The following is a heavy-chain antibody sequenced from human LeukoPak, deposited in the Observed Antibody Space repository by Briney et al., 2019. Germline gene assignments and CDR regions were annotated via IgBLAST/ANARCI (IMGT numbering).Heavy chain of an antibody. CDR1: GYTFTSYG. V-gene: IGHV1-18*01. J-gene: IGHJ6*02. CDR3: ARDGYCSSTSCYPDYYYGMDV. D-gene: IGHD2-2*01. CDR2: ISAYNGNT. Sequence: GASVKVSCKASGYTFTSYGISWVRQAPGQGLEWMGWISAYNGNTNYAQKLQGRVTMTTDTSTSTAYMELRSLRSDDTAVYYCARDGYCSSTSCYPDYYYGMDVWGQGTTVTVSS.